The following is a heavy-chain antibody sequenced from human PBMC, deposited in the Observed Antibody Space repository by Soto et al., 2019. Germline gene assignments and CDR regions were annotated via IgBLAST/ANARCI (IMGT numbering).Heavy chain of an antibody. CDR2: IHYSGST. Sequence: SETLSLTCTVSGDSISSYYWSWIRQPPGKGLEWIGYIHYSGSTNYNPSLKSRVTISVDTSKNQFSLRLSSVTAADTAVYYCARLQGLGGSATSGWFDPWGQGTLVTVSS. CDR3: ARLQGLGGSATSGWFDP. V-gene: IGHV4-59*08. CDR1: GDSISSYY. D-gene: IGHD3-10*01. J-gene: IGHJ5*02.